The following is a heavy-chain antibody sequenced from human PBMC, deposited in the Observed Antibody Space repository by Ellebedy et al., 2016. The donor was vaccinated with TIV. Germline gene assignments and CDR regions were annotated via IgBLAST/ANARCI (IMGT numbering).Heavy chain of an antibody. D-gene: IGHD6-13*01. J-gene: IGHJ4*02. Sequence: GESLKISCKGSGYSFATYWIGWVRQMPGKGLEWMGIIYPGDSDTRYSPSFQGQVTISADKSISTAYLQWNSLKASDTAMYYCARYRSIAAGEYDSWGQGTLVTVSS. CDR1: GYSFATYW. CDR3: ARYRSIAAGEYDS. V-gene: IGHV5-51*01. CDR2: IYPGDSDT.